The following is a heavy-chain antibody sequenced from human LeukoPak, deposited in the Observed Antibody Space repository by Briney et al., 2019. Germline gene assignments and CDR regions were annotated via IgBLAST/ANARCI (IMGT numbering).Heavy chain of an antibody. CDR1: GYTLTELS. CDR3: ATDSPAGTSNHYAGGVIVY. V-gene: IGHV1-24*01. D-gene: IGHD3-16*01. J-gene: IGHJ4*02. CDR2: FDPEDGET. Sequence: ASVKVSCKVSGYTLTELSMHWVRQAPGKGLEWMGGFDPEDGETIYAQKFQGRVTMTEDTSTDTAYMELSSLRSEDTAVYYCATDSPAGTSNHYAGGVIVYWGQGTLVTVSS.